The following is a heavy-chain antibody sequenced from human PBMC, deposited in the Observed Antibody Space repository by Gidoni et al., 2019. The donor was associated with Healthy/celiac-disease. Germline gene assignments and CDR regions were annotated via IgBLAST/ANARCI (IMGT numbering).Heavy chain of an antibody. CDR2: INHSGST. CDR3: ARGHKGDYYDSSGSGGVDY. J-gene: IGHJ4*02. D-gene: IGHD3-22*01. Sequence: QVQLQQWGAGLLKPSETLSLTCAVYGGSFRGYYWSWIRQPPGKGLEWIGEINHSGSTNYNPSLKSRVTISVDTSKNQFSLKLSSVTAADTAVYYCARGHKGDYYDSSGSGGVDYWGQGTLVTVSS. V-gene: IGHV4-34*01. CDR1: GGSFRGYY.